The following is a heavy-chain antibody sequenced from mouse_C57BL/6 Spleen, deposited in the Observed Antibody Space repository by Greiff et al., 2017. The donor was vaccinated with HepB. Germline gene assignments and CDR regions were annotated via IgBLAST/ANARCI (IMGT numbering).Heavy chain of an antibody. D-gene: IGHD1-1*01. CDR3: ARGGGPTVVATGDFDY. V-gene: IGHV1-81*01. Sequence: VQLQQSGAELARPGASVKLSCKASGYTFTSYGISWVKQRTGQGLEWIGEIYPRSGNTYYNEKFKGKATLTADISSSTAYMELRSLTSEDSAVYFCARGGGPTVVATGDFDYWGQGTTLTVSS. J-gene: IGHJ2*01. CDR2: IYPRSGNT. CDR1: GYTFTSYG.